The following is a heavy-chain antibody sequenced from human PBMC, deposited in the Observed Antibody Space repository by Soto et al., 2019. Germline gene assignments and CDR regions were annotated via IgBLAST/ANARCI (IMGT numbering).Heavy chain of an antibody. V-gene: IGHV1-2*02. CDR3: ARATSSMGVDYFDY. D-gene: IGHD3-10*01. CDR1: GYTFTAYY. CDR2: INPNSGGT. Sequence: ASVKVSCKASGYTFTAYYMHWVRQAPGQGLEWMGWINPNSGGTNYAQKFQGRVTMTRDTSINTAYMELSRMRSDDTAVYYCARATSSMGVDYFDYWGQGTLVTVSS. J-gene: IGHJ4*02.